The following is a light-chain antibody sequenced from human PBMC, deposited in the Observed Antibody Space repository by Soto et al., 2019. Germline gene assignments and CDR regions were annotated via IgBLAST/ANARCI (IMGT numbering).Light chain of an antibody. V-gene: IGLV6-57*02. CDR2: EDD. Sequence: NFMLTQPHSVSESPGKTVTISCTGSSGSLARKYAQWWQQRPGSAPTTMIFEDDGRPSGVPGRFSAFIDCSPYSASLALSGLKAEDGADYYCQSYHSNDWVFGGGTKLTVL. CDR1: SGSLARKY. J-gene: IGLJ3*02. CDR3: QSYHSNDWV.